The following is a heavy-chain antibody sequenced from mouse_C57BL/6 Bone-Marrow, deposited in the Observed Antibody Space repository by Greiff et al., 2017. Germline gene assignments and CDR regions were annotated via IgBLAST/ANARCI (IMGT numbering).Heavy chain of an antibody. V-gene: IGHV1-63*01. CDR3: ARDGLYYDYAY. J-gene: IGHJ3*01. CDR2: IYPGGGYT. CDR1: GYTFTNYW. D-gene: IGHD2-4*01. Sequence: QVQLQQSGAELVRPGTSVKMSCKASGYTFTNYWIGWAKQRPGHGLEWIGDIYPGGGYTNYNEKFKGKATLTADKSSSTAYMQFSSLTSEDSAIYYCARDGLYYDYAYWGQGTLVTVSA.